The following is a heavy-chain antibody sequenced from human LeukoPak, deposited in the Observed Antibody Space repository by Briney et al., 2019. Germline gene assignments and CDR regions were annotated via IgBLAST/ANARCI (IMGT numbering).Heavy chain of an antibody. CDR1: GFTFSDSY. CDR3: AKDRSVDGTV. D-gene: IGHD6-19*01. CDR2: ISSSSGYT. J-gene: IGHJ4*02. Sequence: GGSLRLSCAASGFTFSDSYMSWIRQAPGKGLEWVSYISSSSGYTGYAISVKGRFTISRDNAKNSLFLQMDSLIAEDTAVYHCAKDRSVDGTVWGQGTLVAASS. V-gene: IGHV3-11*06.